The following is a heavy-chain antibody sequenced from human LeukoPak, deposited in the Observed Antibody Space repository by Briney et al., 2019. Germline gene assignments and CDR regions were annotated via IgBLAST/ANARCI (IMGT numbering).Heavy chain of an antibody. Sequence: SETLSLTCTASGGSISSYYWSWIRQPPGKGLGCIGYIYYSGSTNYNPSLKSRVTRSVDTSKNQFSLKLSSVTAADTAVYYCARHVLSDYGGNSAWFDPWGQGTLVTVSS. CDR2: IYYSGST. J-gene: IGHJ5*02. CDR1: GGSISSYY. V-gene: IGHV4-59*08. D-gene: IGHD4-23*01. CDR3: ARHVLSDYGGNSAWFDP.